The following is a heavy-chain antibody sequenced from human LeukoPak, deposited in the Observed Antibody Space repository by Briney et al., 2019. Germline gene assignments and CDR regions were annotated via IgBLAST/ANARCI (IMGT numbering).Heavy chain of an antibody. Sequence: KPSETLSLTCTVSGGSISSYYWSWIRQPPGKGLEWIGYIYYSGSTNYNPSLKSRVTISVDTSKNQFSLKLSSVTAADTAVYYCARHYYYDSSGILGYWGQGTLVTVSS. D-gene: IGHD3-22*01. CDR1: GGSISSYY. V-gene: IGHV4-59*08. CDR2: IYYSGST. CDR3: ARHYYYDSSGILGY. J-gene: IGHJ4*02.